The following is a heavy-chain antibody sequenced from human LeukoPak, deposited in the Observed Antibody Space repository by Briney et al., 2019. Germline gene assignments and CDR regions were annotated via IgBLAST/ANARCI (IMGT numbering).Heavy chain of an antibody. V-gene: IGHV3-23*01. D-gene: IGHD1-26*01. CDR2: ISGSGGST. CDR1: GFTFSSYA. Sequence: GGSLRLSCAASGFTFSSYAMSWVRQAPGKGLEWVSAISGSGGSTYYADSVKGRFTISRDNSKNTLYLQMNSLRAEDTAVYYCATAPWVYYYYGMDVWGQGSTVTVSS. CDR3: ATAPWVYYYYGMDV. J-gene: IGHJ6*02.